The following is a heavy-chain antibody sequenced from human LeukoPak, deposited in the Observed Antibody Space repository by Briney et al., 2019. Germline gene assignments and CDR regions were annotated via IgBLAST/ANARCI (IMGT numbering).Heavy chain of an antibody. CDR1: GITFSGYW. CDR3: ATSDDSSVSD. CDR2: INHDETVK. V-gene: IGHV3-7*01. D-gene: IGHD3-22*01. J-gene: IGHJ4*02. Sequence: GGSLRLSCGASGITFSGYWMSWVRQAPGKGLEWVANINHDETVKNYVDSVKGRFTISRDNAKNSLFMQTNRLGVEDTALYYWATSDDSSVSDWGQGTMVTVSS.